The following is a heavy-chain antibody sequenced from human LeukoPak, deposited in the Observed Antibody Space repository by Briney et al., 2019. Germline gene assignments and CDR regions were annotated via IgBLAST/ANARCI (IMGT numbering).Heavy chain of an antibody. D-gene: IGHD3-22*01. CDR3: ARSYYYDSSNSHSDY. CDR1: GFTFRIYG. J-gene: IGHJ4*02. CDR2: ISGSGGST. V-gene: IGHV3-23*01. Sequence: PGETLRLSCAASGFTFRIYGMNWVRQAPGKGLEWVSAISGSGGSTYYADSVKGRFTISRDNAKNSLYLQMNSLRAEDTALYHCARSYYYDSSNSHSDYWGQGTLVTVSS.